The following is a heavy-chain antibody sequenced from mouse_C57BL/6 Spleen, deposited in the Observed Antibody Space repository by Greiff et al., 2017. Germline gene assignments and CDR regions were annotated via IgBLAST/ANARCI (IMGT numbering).Heavy chain of an antibody. CDR3: ARKRDYYGSLDY. Sequence: EVQLQQSGPGLVKPSQSLSLTCSVTGYSITSGYYWNWIRQFPGNKLEWMGYISYDGSNNYNPSLKNRISITRDTSKNQFFLKLNSVTTEDTATYYCARKRDYYGSLDYWGQGTTLTVSS. V-gene: IGHV3-6*01. J-gene: IGHJ2*01. D-gene: IGHD1-1*01. CDR2: ISYDGSN. CDR1: GYSITSGYY.